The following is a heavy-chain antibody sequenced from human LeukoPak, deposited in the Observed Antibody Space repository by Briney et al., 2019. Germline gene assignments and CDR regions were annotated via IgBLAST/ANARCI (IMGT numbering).Heavy chain of an antibody. J-gene: IGHJ6*03. CDR2: IRSKAYGGTT. D-gene: IGHD2-2*01. V-gene: IGHV3-49*04. Sequence: GRSVRLSCTATGFTFGDYAMSWVRQAPGRGLDGVGVIRSKAYGGTTEYGASVKGRFTMSRDDSKSIASLQTNRLKTENTAVYYCTSMRGRVGYCSSTSCQPGYYYYMDVWGIGTTVTVSS. CDR3: TSMRGRVGYCSSTSCQPGYYYYMDV. CDR1: GFTFGDYA.